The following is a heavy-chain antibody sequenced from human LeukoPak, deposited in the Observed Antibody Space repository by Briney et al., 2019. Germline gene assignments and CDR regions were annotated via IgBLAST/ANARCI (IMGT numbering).Heavy chain of an antibody. CDR3: TGIDAA. D-gene: IGHD3-9*01. CDR2: INLGGSNK. J-gene: IGHJ5*02. Sequence: GGTLRLSCVASGFRFSRYWMHWVRQAPGKGLEWVATINLGGSNKYYVDSVMGRFTISRDDARNSLHLQMNSLRVEDTAVYYCTGIDAAWGQGTLVTVSS. CDR1: GFRFSRYW. V-gene: IGHV3-7*03.